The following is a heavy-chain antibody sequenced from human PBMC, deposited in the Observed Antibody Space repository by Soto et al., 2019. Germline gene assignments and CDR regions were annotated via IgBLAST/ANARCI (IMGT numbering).Heavy chain of an antibody. CDR3: ARDRRGYCSGGSCLEYDY. D-gene: IGHD2-15*01. CDR1: GYTFTSYG. J-gene: IGHJ4*02. Sequence: GASVKVSCKASGYTFTSYGISWVRQAPGQGLEWMGWISAYNGNTNYAQKLQGRVTMTTDTSTSTAYMELRSLRSDDTAVYYCARDRRGYCSGGSCLEYDYWGQGTLVTVSS. V-gene: IGHV1-18*01. CDR2: ISAYNGNT.